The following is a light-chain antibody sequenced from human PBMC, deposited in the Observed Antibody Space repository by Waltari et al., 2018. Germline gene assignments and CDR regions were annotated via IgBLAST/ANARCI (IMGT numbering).Light chain of an antibody. CDR1: NIGSKN. CDR3: QVWDSGSDHYV. V-gene: IGLV3-21*02. J-gene: IGLJ1*01. CDR2: DDG. Sequence: SYVLTQPPSVSVAPGQTARISCDGNNIGSKNVHWYQQKPGQAPVLVVYDDGDRPSGVPERVSGSNSGDTDTLTISRVDAGDEADYYCQVWDSGSDHYVFGTVTKVTVL.